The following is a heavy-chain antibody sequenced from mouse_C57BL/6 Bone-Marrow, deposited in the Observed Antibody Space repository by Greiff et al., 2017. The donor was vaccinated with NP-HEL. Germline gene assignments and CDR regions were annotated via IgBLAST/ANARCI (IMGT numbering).Heavy chain of an antibody. D-gene: IGHD1-1*01. CDR3: ASTVVATDYYAMDY. Sequence: QVQLQQSGAELVKPGASVKMSCKASGYTFTSYWITWVKQRPGQGLEWIGDIYPGSGSTNYNEKFKSKATLTVDTSSSTAYMQLSSLTSEDSAVYYCASTVVATDYYAMDYWGQGTSVTVSS. V-gene: IGHV1-55*01. CDR1: GYTFTSYW. J-gene: IGHJ4*01. CDR2: IYPGSGST.